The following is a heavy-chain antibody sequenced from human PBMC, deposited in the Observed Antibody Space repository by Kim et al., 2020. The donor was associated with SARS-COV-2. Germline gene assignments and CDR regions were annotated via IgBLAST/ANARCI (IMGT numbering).Heavy chain of an antibody. CDR1: GGSISSYY. CDR2: IYYSGST. V-gene: IGHV4-59*08. Sequence: SETLSLTCTVSGGSISSYYWSWIRQPPGKGLEWIGYIYYSGSTNYNPSLKSRVTISVDTSKNQFSLKLSSVTAADTAVYYCARHVYDYVWGRYRWGFDYWGQGTLVTVSS. CDR3: ARHVYDYVWGRYRWGFDY. J-gene: IGHJ4*02. D-gene: IGHD3-16*02.